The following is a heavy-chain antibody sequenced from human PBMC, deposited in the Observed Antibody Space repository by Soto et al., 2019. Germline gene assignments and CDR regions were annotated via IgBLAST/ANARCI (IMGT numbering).Heavy chain of an antibody. CDR2: IIPIFGTA. V-gene: IGHV1-69*01. D-gene: IGHD1-7*01. CDR1: GGTFSSYA. CDR3: ARDWISPKAGTTNWFDP. Sequence: QVQLVQSGAEVKKPGSSVKVSCKASGGTFSSYAISWVRQAPGQGLEWMGGIIPIFGTANYAQKFQGRVTIAADESTSTAYMELSSLRSEDTAVYYCARDWISPKAGTTNWFDPWGQGTLVTVSS. J-gene: IGHJ5*02.